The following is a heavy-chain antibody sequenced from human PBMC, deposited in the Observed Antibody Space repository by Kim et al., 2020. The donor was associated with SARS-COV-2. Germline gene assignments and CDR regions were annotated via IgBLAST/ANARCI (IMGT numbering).Heavy chain of an antibody. CDR3: ARDGTAMVSAFDI. D-gene: IGHD5-18*01. Sequence: GGSLRLSCAASGFTFSSYAMHWVRQAPGKGLEWVAVISYDGSNKYYADSVKGRFTISRDNSKNTLYLQMNSLRAEDTAVYYCARDGTAMVSAFDIWGQGTMVTVSS. CDR2: ISYDGSNK. CDR1: GFTFSSYA. J-gene: IGHJ3*02. V-gene: IGHV3-30*04.